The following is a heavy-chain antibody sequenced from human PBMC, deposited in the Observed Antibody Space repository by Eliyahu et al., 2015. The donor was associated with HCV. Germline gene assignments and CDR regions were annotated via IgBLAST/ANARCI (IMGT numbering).Heavy chain of an antibody. V-gene: IGHV3-48*02. D-gene: IGHD5-24*01. Sequence: EVQLVESGGNVIQPGGSLGLSCTASGFAFSSHSMNWFRQAPGKGLEWVSYIXSGTQAKWYADSVEGRFTISRDNTKNSVYLNMHSLRDEDTAVYYCARDHRWASDLWGQGTMVAVSS. CDR2: IXSGTQAK. J-gene: IGHJ3*01. CDR3: ARDHRWASDL. CDR1: GFAFSSHS.